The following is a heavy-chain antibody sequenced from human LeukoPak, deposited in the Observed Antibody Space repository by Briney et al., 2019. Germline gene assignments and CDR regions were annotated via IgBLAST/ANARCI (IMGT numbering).Heavy chain of an antibody. V-gene: IGHV4-59*02. CDR1: GASVTSYY. Sequence: SETLSLTCSVSGASVTSYYWTWIRQPPGKGLESIGYMFYSGTTNYNPSLKSRVTISMDTSKNQFFLKLTSVTAADTAVYYCARIMPSDYSTTPWGQGTLVTVSS. CDR2: MFYSGTT. D-gene: IGHD4-11*01. CDR3: ARIMPSDYSTTP. J-gene: IGHJ5*02.